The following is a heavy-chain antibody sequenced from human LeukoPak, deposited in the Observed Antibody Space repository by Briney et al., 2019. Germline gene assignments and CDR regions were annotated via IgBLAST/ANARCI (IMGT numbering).Heavy chain of an antibody. D-gene: IGHD6-13*01. V-gene: IGHV3-30*04. J-gene: IGHJ5*02. Sequence: PGGSLRLSCAASGFTFSSYAMHWVRQAPGKGLEWVAVISYDGSNKYYADSVKGQFTISRDNSKNTLYLQMNSLRAEDTAVYYCARDSRRSSWYNWFDPWGQGTLVTVSS. CDR3: ARDSRRSSWYNWFDP. CDR1: GFTFSSYA. CDR2: ISYDGSNK.